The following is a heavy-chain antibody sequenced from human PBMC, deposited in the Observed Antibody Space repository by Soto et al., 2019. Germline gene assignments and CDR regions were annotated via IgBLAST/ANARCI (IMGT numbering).Heavy chain of an antibody. CDR3: ARVRRTAMVLSYYSGMDV. V-gene: IGHV4-34*01. J-gene: IGHJ6*02. Sequence: PSETLSLTCAVYGGSFSGYYWSWIRQPPGKGLEWIGEINHSGSTNYNPSLKSRVTISVDTSKNQFSLKLSSVTAADTAVYYCARVRRTAMVLSYYSGMDVWGQGTTVTVSS. CDR1: GGSFSGYY. CDR2: INHSGST. D-gene: IGHD5-18*01.